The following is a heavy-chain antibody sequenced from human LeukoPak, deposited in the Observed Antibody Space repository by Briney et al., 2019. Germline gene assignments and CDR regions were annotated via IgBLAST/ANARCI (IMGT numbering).Heavy chain of an antibody. CDR2: IITDGSST. V-gene: IGHV3-74*01. D-gene: IGHD4-17*01. J-gene: IGHJ5*02. CDR1: GFTFSSYW. CDR3: ARAGRYGDHYNWFDP. Sequence: PGGSLRLSCAASGFTFSSYWMHWVRQAPGKGLVWVSLIITDGSSTSYADSVKGRFTISRDNAKNTLYLQMNSLRAEDTAVYYCARAGRYGDHYNWFDPWGQGTLVTVSS.